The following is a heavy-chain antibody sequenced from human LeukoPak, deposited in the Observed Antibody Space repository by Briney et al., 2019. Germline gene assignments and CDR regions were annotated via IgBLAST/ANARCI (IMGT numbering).Heavy chain of an antibody. Sequence: GGSLRLSCAASGFTFSDYYMSWIRQAPGKGLEWVSYISSSGSTIYYADSVKGRFTISRDNAKNSLYLQMNSLGAEDTAVYYCARDPSGYDILTGYLGYWGQGTLVTVSS. CDR1: GFTFSDYY. CDR2: ISSSGSTI. D-gene: IGHD3-9*01. J-gene: IGHJ4*02. CDR3: ARDPSGYDILTGYLGY. V-gene: IGHV3-11*01.